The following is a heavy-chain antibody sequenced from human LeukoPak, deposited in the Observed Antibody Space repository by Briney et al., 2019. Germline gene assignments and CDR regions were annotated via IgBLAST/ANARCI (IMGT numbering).Heavy chain of an antibody. CDR3: TTYISGHH. CDR1: GFSFSGSD. Sequence: QAGGSLRLSCAASGFSFSGSDIHWVREASGKGLEWVGRIGGKLKSYATSYAASVKGRFTISRDVSKNTAYLQMNSLKTEDTAVYYCTTYISGHHWRQGTLVTVSS. D-gene: IGHD6-19*01. V-gene: IGHV3-73*01. J-gene: IGHJ5*02. CDR2: IGGKLKSYAT.